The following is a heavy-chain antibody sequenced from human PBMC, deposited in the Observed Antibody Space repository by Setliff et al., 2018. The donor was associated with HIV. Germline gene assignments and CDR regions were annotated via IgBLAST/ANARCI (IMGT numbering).Heavy chain of an antibody. J-gene: IGHJ4*02. CDR1: EGYITGYY. CDR2: IFYSGTT. CDR3: ARFNALLGSSTYYDY. Sequence: PSETLSLTCTVSEGYITGYYWTWIRQPPGRGLEWIGYIFYSGTTKFNPSLKSRAAISVDSSNNQFSLKMTSVTAADTAVYFCARFNALLGSSTYYDYWGPGILVTVSS. V-gene: IGHV4-59*01. D-gene: IGHD3-22*01.